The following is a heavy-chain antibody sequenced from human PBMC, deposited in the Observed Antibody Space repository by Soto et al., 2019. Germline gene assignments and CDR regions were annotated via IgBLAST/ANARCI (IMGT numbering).Heavy chain of an antibody. D-gene: IGHD6-6*01. J-gene: IGHJ4*02. CDR3: AKQVRDGTSSPYYFDY. Sequence: LRLSCAGSGFTFSNYAMSWVRQAPGKGLEWVSAISSAVNTYYADSVKGRFTISRDNSKNTLSLQMNSLRAEDTAVYYCAKQVRDGTSSPYYFDYWGQGTLVTV. V-gene: IGHV3-23*01. CDR2: ISSAVNT. CDR1: GFTFSNYA.